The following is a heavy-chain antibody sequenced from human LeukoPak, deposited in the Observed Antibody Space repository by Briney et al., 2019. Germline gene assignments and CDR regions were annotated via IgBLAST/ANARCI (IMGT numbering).Heavy chain of an antibody. Sequence: VASVTVSCKASGYTFTSYGISWVRQAPGQGLEWMGWISAYNGNTNYAQKLQGRVTMTTDTSTSTAYMELRSLRSDDTAVYYCARDTPRFGAFDIWGQGTMVTVSS. D-gene: IGHD3-3*01. CDR1: GYTFTSYG. J-gene: IGHJ3*02. CDR3: ARDTPRFGAFDI. V-gene: IGHV1-18*01. CDR2: ISAYNGNT.